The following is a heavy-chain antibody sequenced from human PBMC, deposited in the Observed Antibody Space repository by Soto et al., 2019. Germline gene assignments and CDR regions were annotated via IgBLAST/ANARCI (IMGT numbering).Heavy chain of an antibody. Sequence: QVQLVQSGAEVKKPGSSVKVSCKASGGTFSSYTISWVRQAPGQGLEWMGKIIPILGIANYAQKFQGRVTITADKSTSTAYMQLSSLRSEDTAVYYCARVGGYCGGDCYLYYFDYWGQGTLVNVSS. CDR1: GGTFSSYT. D-gene: IGHD2-21*02. CDR3: ARVGGYCGGDCYLYYFDY. CDR2: IIPILGIA. V-gene: IGHV1-69*02. J-gene: IGHJ4*02.